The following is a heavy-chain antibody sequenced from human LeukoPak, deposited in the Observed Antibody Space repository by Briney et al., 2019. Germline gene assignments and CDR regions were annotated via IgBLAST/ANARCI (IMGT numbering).Heavy chain of an antibody. CDR3: ARLSGYCSGGSCYATKYFDY. CDR2: IYPGDSDT. CDR1: GYSFTSYW. V-gene: IGHV5-51*01. D-gene: IGHD2-15*01. Sequence: GESLKISCKGSGYSFTSYWIGWVRQMPGKGLEWMGIIYPGDSDTRYSPSFQAQVTISADKSISTAYLQWSSLKASDTAMYYCARLSGYCSGGSCYATKYFDYWGQGTLVTVSS. J-gene: IGHJ4*02.